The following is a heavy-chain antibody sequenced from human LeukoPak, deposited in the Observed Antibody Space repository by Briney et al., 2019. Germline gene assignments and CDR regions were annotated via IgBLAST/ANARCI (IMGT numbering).Heavy chain of an antibody. CDR1: GESFSGYF. V-gene: IGHV4-34*01. CDR3: ARGSRFWLGNFFRQPLFFDY. D-gene: IGHD6-19*01. Sequence: SETLSLTCAVYGESFSGYFWNWIRQPPGKGLEWIGEINDSGSTNYNPSLKSRLTMLVDTSKNQFSLKLSSVTAADTAVYYCARGSRFWLGNFFRQPLFFDYWGQGNLATVSS. J-gene: IGHJ4*02. CDR2: INDSGST.